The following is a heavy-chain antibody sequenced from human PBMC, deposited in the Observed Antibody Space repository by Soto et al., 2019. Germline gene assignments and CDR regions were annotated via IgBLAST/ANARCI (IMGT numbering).Heavy chain of an antibody. CDR2: IYYSGGT. CDR1: GGSISSYY. J-gene: IGHJ4*02. Sequence: PSETLSRTCTVSGGSISSYYWSWIRQPPWKGLEWIGYIYYSGGTNYNPSLKSRVTISVDTSKNQFSLKLSSVTAADTAVFYCARSDGRYWGQGTLVTVS. CDR3: ARSDGRY. V-gene: IGHV4-59*01.